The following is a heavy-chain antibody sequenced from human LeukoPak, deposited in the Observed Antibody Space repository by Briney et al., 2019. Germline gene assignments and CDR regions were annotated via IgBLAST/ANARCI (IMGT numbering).Heavy chain of an antibody. Sequence: GSLRLSCAASGFTFSSYSMNWVRQAPGKGLEWVSDISSGSTTHYADSVKGRFTISRDNAQKSLFLQINNLRAEDTAVYYCAREGLQFDYWGQGTLVTVSS. CDR1: GFTFSSYS. V-gene: IGHV3-48*04. CDR3: AREGLQFDY. J-gene: IGHJ4*02. D-gene: IGHD2-21*02. CDR2: ISSGSTT.